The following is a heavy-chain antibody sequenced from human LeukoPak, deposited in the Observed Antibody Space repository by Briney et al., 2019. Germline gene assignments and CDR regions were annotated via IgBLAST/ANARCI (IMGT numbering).Heavy chain of an antibody. V-gene: IGHV3-64D*06. CDR2: ISDNGGST. Sequence: GGSLRLSCSASGFTFSHYAMHWVRQAPGKGLEYVSAISDNGGSTYYADSVTGRCTISRDNSKNTLYLQMSSLSAEDTAVYYCVQWAATDTHWGQGTLVTASS. CDR3: VQWAATDTH. CDR1: GFTFSHYA. J-gene: IGHJ4*02. D-gene: IGHD6-13*01.